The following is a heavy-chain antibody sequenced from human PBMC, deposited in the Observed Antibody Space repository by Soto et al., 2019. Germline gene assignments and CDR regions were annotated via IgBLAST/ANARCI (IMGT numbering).Heavy chain of an antibody. V-gene: IGHV3-23*01. Sequence: SQRLSCAGSGFTFSSYAMSWVRAAPGEGLECVSASARRGCSTLYTGAVRGRFTMARDNSKNTLYLQMNSLRAEETAEYDFARRISAPGRVLYYWCQGT. CDR3: ARRISAPGRVLYY. CDR2: SARRGCST. CDR1: GFTFSSYA. J-gene: IGHJ4*02. D-gene: IGHD6-13*01.